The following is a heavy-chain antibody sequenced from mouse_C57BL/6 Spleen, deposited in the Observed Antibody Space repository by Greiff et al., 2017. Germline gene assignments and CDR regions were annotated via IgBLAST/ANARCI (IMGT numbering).Heavy chain of an antibody. D-gene: IGHD4-1*02. CDR3: ASPTGTYYFDY. J-gene: IGHJ2*01. Sequence: QVQLQQPGAELVKPGASVKLSCKASGYTFTSYWMHWVKQRPGQGLEWIGMIHPNSGSTNYNEKFKSKATLTVAKSSSTAYMQLSSLTSEDSAVYYCASPTGTYYFDYWGQGTTLTVSS. V-gene: IGHV1-64*01. CDR1: GYTFTSYW. CDR2: IHPNSGST.